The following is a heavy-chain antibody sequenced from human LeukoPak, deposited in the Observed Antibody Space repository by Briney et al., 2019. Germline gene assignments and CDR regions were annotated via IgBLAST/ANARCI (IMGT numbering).Heavy chain of an antibody. Sequence: ASVKVSCKTSGGTFNNSAISWVRQAPGQGLEWLGGIMPLFGTAGYAQKFQGRVTITKDESTRTVYLELTSLTSDDTAVYYCARDVHGDYGSGWFDPWGQGTLVSVS. CDR2: IMPLFGTA. D-gene: IGHD4-17*01. J-gene: IGHJ5*02. CDR1: GGTFNNSA. V-gene: IGHV1-69*05. CDR3: ARDVHGDYGSGWFDP.